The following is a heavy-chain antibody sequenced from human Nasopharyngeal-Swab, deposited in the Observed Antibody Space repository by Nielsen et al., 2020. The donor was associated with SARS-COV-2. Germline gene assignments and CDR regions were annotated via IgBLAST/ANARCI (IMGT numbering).Heavy chain of an antibody. CDR2: ICYSGST. D-gene: IGHD4-17*01. CDR3: ARAYGDADYYYGMDV. V-gene: IGHV4-59*08. J-gene: IGHJ6*02. CDR1: GGSISGFY. Sequence: SETLSLTCTVSGGSISGFYWSWIRQPPGKGLEWIGYICYSGSTNYNPSLKSRVTISVDTSKNQFSLKLSSVTAADTAVYYCARAYGDADYYYGMDVWGQGTTVTVSS.